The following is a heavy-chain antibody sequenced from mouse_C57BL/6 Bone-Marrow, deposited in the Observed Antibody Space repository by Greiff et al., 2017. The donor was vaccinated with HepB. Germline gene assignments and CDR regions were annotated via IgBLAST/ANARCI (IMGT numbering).Heavy chain of an antibody. CDR3: TTTYYYGSSYDY. J-gene: IGHJ2*01. D-gene: IGHD1-1*01. V-gene: IGHV14-4*01. Sequence: VQLKEPGAELVRPGASVKLSCTASGFNIKDDYMHWVKQRPEQGLEWIGWIDPENGDTEYASKFQGKATITADTSSNTAYLQLSSLTSEDTAVYYCTTTYYYGSSYDYWGQGTTLTVSS. CDR1: GFNIKDDY. CDR2: IDPENGDT.